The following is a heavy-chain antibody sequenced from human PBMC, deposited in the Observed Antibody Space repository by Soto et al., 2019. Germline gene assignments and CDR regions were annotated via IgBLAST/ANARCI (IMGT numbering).Heavy chain of an antibody. J-gene: IGHJ4*02. CDR1: GGSISSYY. CDR2: IYYSGST. Sequence: PSETLSLTCTVSGGSISSYYWSWIRQPPGKGLEWIGYIYYSGSTNYNPSLKSRVTISVDTSKNQFSLKLSSVTAADTAVYYCARLSGYGDYRLDYWGQGTLVTVSS. V-gene: IGHV4-59*08. CDR3: ARLSGYGDYRLDY. D-gene: IGHD4-17*01.